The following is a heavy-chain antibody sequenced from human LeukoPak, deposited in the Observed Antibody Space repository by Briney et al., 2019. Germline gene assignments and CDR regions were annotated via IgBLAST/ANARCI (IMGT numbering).Heavy chain of an antibody. CDR2: IKQDGTEK. CDR1: GFNFTTYW. D-gene: IGHD3-10*01. Sequence: GGSLRLSCAASGFNFTTYWMSWVRQAPGKGLEWVANIKQDGTEKYYVDSVKGRFTISRDKAKNSLCLQMNSLRVENTAVYYCAKVAKYYYGSETYYFFEHWGQGTPVTASS. J-gene: IGHJ4*02. CDR3: AKVAKYYYGSETYYFFEH. V-gene: IGHV3-7*01.